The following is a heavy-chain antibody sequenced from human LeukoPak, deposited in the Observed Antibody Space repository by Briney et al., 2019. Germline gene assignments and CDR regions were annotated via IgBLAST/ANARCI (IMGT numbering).Heavy chain of an antibody. V-gene: IGHV3-23*01. J-gene: IGHJ4*02. CDR3: ARVAQVTTHFDY. CDR1: GFTFSNYA. Sequence: GGSLRLSCAASGFTFSNYAMNWVRQAPGKGLEWVSCIYGSGGTTFYADSVKGRFTISRDNSNNTLSLQMNSLRAEDTAVYYCARVAQVTTHFDYWGQGTLVTVSS. CDR2: IYGSGGTT. D-gene: IGHD4-17*01.